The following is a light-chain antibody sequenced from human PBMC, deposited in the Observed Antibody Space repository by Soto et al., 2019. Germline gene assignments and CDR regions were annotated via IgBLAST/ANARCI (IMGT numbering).Light chain of an antibody. Sequence: QSVLTQPASVSGSPGQSITISCSGTSSDVGGYNYVSWYQQHPVKAPKLIIYEVSNRPSGVSNRFSGSKSGNTASLTISGLQAEDEADYYCSSYTSSSTPVFGGGTKLTVL. CDR2: EVS. V-gene: IGLV2-14*01. CDR1: SSDVGGYNY. CDR3: SSYTSSSTPV. J-gene: IGLJ2*01.